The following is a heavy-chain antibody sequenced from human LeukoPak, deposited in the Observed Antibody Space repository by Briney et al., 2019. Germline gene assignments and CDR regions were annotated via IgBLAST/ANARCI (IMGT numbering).Heavy chain of an antibody. V-gene: IGHV3-15*01. CDR3: TTVVVPAASRYYYYYYGMDV. CDR1: GFTLSNAW. CDR2: INSKTDGGTT. J-gene: IGHJ6*02. D-gene: IGHD2-2*01. Sequence: GGSLRLSCAASGFTLSNAWMSWVGPPPGKGVEGVGRINSKTDGGTTDYAAPVKGRFTISRDDSKNTLYLQMNSLKTEDTAVYYCTTVVVPAASRYYYYYYGMDVWGQGTTVTVSS.